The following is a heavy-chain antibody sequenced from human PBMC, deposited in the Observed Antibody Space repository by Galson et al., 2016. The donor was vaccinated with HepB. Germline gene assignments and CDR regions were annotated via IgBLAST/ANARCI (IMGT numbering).Heavy chain of an antibody. CDR3: ARGGNSGRGSFDP. Sequence: SLRLSCAGSGITLRNYGMHWVRQAPGKGLEWVSFISYDGSHNNYADSVKGRFTISRDNANNSLCLQMISLRDEDTAVYYCARGGNSGRGSFDPWGQGTLVTVSS. CDR2: ISYDGSHN. V-gene: IGHV3-30*03. J-gene: IGHJ5*02. CDR1: GITLRNYG. D-gene: IGHD4-23*01.